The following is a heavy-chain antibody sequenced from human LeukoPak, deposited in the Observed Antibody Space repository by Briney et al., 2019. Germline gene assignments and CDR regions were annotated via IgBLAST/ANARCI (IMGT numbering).Heavy chain of an antibody. J-gene: IGHJ5*02. V-gene: IGHV4-59*01. CDR2: IYYSGST. CDR1: GGSISSYY. D-gene: IGHD2-21*01. Sequence: SETLSLTCTVSGGSISSYYWSWIRQPPGKGLEWIGYIYYSGSTNYNPSLKSRVTISVDTSKNQFSLKLSSVTAADTAVYYCARGSLVSNSATGPWGRGTLVTVSS. CDR3: ARGSLVSNSATGP.